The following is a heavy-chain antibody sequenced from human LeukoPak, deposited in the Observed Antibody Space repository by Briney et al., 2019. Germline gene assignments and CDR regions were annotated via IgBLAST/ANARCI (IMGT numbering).Heavy chain of an antibody. D-gene: IGHD5/OR15-5a*01. CDR2: SHYTGST. CDR1: GASISSYY. J-gene: IGHJ5*02. Sequence: PSETLSLTCSVSGASISSYYWSWIRQPPGKGLEWIGYSHYTGSTDYNPSLKSRVTISVDTSKHQLSLKLTSVTAADTAVYYCSRHATDSVGGGWFHPWGQGSLVTVSS. CDR3: SRHATDSVGGGWFHP. V-gene: IGHV4-59*08.